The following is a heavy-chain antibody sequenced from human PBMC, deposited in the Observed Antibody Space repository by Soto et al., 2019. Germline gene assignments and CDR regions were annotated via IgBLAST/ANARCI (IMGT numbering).Heavy chain of an antibody. CDR2: IYWDDDK. CDR1: GFSLSTSGVG. J-gene: IGHJ4*02. V-gene: IGHV2-5*02. Sequence: QITLKESGPTLVKPTQTLTLTCTFSGFSLSTSGVGVGWIRQPPGKALEWLALIYWDDDKRYSPSLKSRLTIPQDPSKNQVVLTMTNMDPVDTATYYSAHTYIVATVFDYWGQGTLVTVSS. D-gene: IGHD5-12*01. CDR3: AHTYIVATVFDY.